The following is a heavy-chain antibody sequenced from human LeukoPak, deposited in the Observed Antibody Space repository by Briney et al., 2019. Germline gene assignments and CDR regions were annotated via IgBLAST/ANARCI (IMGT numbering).Heavy chain of an antibody. D-gene: IGHD3-10*01. V-gene: IGHV4-59*01. CDR1: GGSISNYY. Sequence: SETLSLTCTVSGGSISNYYWSWIRQPPGKGLEWIGYIYSSGSTNYNPSLKSRVTMSVDTSKNQFSLKVSSVTAADTAVYYCARVFDSGSQAYFYYMDVWGEGTTVTIFS. J-gene: IGHJ6*03. CDR2: IYSSGST. CDR3: ARVFDSGSQAYFYYMDV.